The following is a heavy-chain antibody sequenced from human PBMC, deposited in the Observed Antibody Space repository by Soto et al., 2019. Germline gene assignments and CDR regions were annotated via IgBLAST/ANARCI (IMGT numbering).Heavy chain of an antibody. Sequence: DSVKVSCKASENTFSTYLVHWVRQVHGQGLEWMGWHNGYNGQTEYSQKFQGRVTITRDTSAKTAYLELRSLTSEDTAVYYCEGTHERAGLGTWGQGPLVTVSS. D-gene: IGHD3-10*01. J-gene: IGHJ5*02. V-gene: IGHV1-3*01. CDR3: EGTHERAGLGT. CDR2: HNGYNGQT. CDR1: ENTFSTYL.